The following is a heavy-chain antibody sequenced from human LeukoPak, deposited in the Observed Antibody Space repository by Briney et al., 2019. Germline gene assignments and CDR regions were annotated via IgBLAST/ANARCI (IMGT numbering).Heavy chain of an antibody. V-gene: IGHV3-7*01. Sequence: GGSLRLSCAASGFTFSSFWMNWVRQAPGKGLEWVANIKEDGSEKYYVDSVKGRFTISRDNAKNPLYLQMNSLRAEDTAVYYCARGGVYSTSAVDYWGQGTLVTVSS. CDR1: GFTFSSFW. CDR3: ARGGVYSTSAVDY. D-gene: IGHD6-6*01. J-gene: IGHJ4*02. CDR2: IKEDGSEK.